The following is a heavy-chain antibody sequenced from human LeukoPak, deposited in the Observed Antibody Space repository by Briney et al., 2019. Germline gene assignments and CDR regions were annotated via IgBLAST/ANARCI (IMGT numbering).Heavy chain of an antibody. V-gene: IGHV3-15*01. Sequence: KAGGSLRLSCAASGFIFNKAWMNWVRQAPGKGPEWVGRIKSNNDGGTTDYASPVDGRFIISRDDSKNTIYLQMNRLIIDDTVIYYCTPVMVEDRGFWGQENLVTVSS. D-gene: IGHD2-21*01. CDR2: IKSNNDGGTT. CDR1: GFIFNKAW. CDR3: TPVMVEDRGF. J-gene: IGHJ4*02.